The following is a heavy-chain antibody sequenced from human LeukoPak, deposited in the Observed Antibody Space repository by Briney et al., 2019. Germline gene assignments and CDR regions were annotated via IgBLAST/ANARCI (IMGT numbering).Heavy chain of an antibody. Sequence: GGSLRLSCVASGFTFSDHYMDWVRQAPGKGLEWVGRTRKKTNSYTTEYAAFVKGRFTISRDDSKNSLYLQMNSLKADDTAVYYCARVRSWELDYWGQGTLVTVSS. CDR3: ARVRSWELDY. V-gene: IGHV3-72*01. CDR1: GFTFSDHY. CDR2: TRKKTNSYTT. D-gene: IGHD3-10*01. J-gene: IGHJ4*02.